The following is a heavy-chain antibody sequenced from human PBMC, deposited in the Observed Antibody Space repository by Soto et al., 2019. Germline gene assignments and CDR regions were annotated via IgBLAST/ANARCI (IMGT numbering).Heavy chain of an antibody. Sequence: QVQLVQSGAEVKKPGYSVKVSCKASGGTFSSYTISWVRQAPGQGLEWTGRIFPILGIANYAQKFQGRVTITADKSTSTAYLELSSLRSEDTAVYYCARDLVKGVSYWGQGTLVTVSS. J-gene: IGHJ4*02. V-gene: IGHV1-69*08. D-gene: IGHD6-6*01. CDR2: IFPILGIA. CDR3: ARDLVKGVSY. CDR1: GGTFSSYT.